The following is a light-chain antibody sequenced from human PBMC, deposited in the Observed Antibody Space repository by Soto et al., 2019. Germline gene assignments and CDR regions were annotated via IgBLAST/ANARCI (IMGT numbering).Light chain of an antibody. V-gene: IGKV3-20*01. CDR1: QSVSSSY. J-gene: IGKJ4*01. CDR2: GAS. Sequence: EIVLTQSPGTLSLSPGERATLSCRASQSVSSSYLAWYQQKPGQAPRFLIYGASNRATGIPDRFSGSGSGTDFTLTISRLEPEDFAVYYCQQYGSSPLTFGGGTKMDI. CDR3: QQYGSSPLT.